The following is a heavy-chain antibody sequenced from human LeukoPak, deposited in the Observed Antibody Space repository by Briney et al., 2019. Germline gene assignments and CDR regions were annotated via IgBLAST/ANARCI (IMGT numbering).Heavy chain of an antibody. D-gene: IGHD5-12*01. CDR1: GFPLSSFS. J-gene: IGHJ4*02. CDR2: ITSTSSSI. CDR3: AKLMSNSGYDLTDGY. Sequence: GGSLRLSCAASGFPLSSFSMNWVRQAPGKGLEWVSYITSTSSSIYYADSVKGRFTISRDNAKNSLYLQMNSLRDEDTAVYYCAKLMSNSGYDLTDGYWGQGTLVTVSS. V-gene: IGHV3-48*02.